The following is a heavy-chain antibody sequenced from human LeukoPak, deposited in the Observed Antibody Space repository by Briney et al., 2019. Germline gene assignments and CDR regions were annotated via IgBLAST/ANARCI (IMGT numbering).Heavy chain of an antibody. V-gene: IGHV3-11*01. Sequence: LSLTCTVSGGSISSYYWSWIRQAPGKGLEWVSYISSSGSTIYYADSVKGRFTISRDNAKNSLYLQMNSLRAEDTAVYYCARSVPVDYYDSSGYSHWGQGTLVTVSS. CDR3: ARSVPVDYYDSSGYSH. D-gene: IGHD3-22*01. CDR1: GGSISSYY. CDR2: ISSSGSTI. J-gene: IGHJ4*02.